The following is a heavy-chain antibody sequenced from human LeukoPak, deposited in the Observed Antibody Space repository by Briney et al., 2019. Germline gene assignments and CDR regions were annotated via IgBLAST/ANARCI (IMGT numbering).Heavy chain of an antibody. Sequence: ASVKVSCKASGYTFTGYYMHWVRQAPGQGLEWMGRINPNSGGTNYAQKFQGRVTMTRDTSISTAYMELSRLRSDDTAVYYCASSRDGYNTIENWGQGTLVTVSS. D-gene: IGHD5-24*01. CDR3: ASSRDGYNTIEN. CDR2: INPNSGGT. J-gene: IGHJ4*02. CDR1: GYTFTGYY. V-gene: IGHV1-2*06.